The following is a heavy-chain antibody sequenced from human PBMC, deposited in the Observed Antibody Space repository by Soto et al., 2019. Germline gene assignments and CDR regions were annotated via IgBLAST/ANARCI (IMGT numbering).Heavy chain of an antibody. CDR2: IGSKGQNYAT. Sequence: EVQLVESGGGLVQPGGSLKLSCAASGFSFSDSAMHWVRKASGKGLEWVGRIGSKGQNYATTYAASVKGRFIISTDESKNTAHLQMNSLKTEDTAVYYCTKYSGTSSATAALGQGTLVTVSS. CDR3: TKYSGTSSATAA. D-gene: IGHD1-26*01. V-gene: IGHV3-73*02. J-gene: IGHJ5*02. CDR1: GFSFSDSA.